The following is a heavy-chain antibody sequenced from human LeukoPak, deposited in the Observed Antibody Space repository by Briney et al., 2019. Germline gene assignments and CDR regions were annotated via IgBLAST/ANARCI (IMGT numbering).Heavy chain of an antibody. Sequence: PSETLSLTCAVYGGSFSGYYWGWIRQPPGKGLEWIGSIYYSGSTYYNPSLKSRVTISVDTSKNQFSLKLSSVTAADTAVYYCARDLYVYYGSGSYYRDAFDIWGQGTMVTVSS. CDR1: GGSFSGYY. CDR3: ARDLYVYYGSGSYYRDAFDI. D-gene: IGHD3-10*01. J-gene: IGHJ3*02. V-gene: IGHV4-34*01. CDR2: IYYSGST.